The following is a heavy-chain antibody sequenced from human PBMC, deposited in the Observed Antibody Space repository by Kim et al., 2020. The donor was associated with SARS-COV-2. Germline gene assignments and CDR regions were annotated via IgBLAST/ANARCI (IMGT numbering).Heavy chain of an antibody. D-gene: IGHD3-9*01. CDR3: ARDGGGILTGYWFDP. J-gene: IGHJ5*02. Sequence: ALKSRVTISVDTSKNQFSLKLSSVTAADTAVYYCARDGGGILTGYWFDPWGQGTLVTVSS. V-gene: IGHV4-59*01.